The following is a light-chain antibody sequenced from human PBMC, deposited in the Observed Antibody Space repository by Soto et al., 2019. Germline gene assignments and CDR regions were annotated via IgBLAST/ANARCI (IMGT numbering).Light chain of an antibody. Sequence: QSALTQPPSVSAAPGPSVTISCSGRSSNIGDNYVSWYQQLPGTAPKLLIYDNNQRPSGIPDRYAGSKSATSATLDISGLHTVEEADYFCGSWDTQRRCWMFGGGTKVTVL. CDR2: DNN. CDR3: GSWDTQRRCWM. J-gene: IGLJ3*02. CDR1: SSNIGDNY. V-gene: IGLV1-51*01.